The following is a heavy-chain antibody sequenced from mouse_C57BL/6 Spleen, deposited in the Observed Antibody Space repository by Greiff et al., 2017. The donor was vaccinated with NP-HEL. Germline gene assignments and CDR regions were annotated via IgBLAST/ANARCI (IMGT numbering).Heavy chain of an antibody. Sequence: QVQLQQSGPELVKPGASVKISCKASGYAFSSSWMNWVKQRPGKGLEWIGRIYPGDGDTNYNGKFKGKATLTADKSSSTAYMQLSSLTSEDSAVYFCARSRITTGMDYWGQGTSVTVSS. J-gene: IGHJ4*01. CDR1: GYAFSSSW. V-gene: IGHV1-82*01. D-gene: IGHD1-1*01. CDR3: ARSRITTGMDY. CDR2: IYPGDGDT.